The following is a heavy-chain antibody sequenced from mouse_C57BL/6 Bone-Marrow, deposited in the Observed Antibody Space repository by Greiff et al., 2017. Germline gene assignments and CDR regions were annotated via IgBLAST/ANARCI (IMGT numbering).Heavy chain of an antibody. CDR2: IDPSDSYT. CDR3: HYGSPWFAY. J-gene: IGHJ3*01. Sequence: QVQLQQPGAELVRPGTSVKLSCKASGYTFTSYWMHWVKQRPGQGLEWIGVIDPSDSYTNYNQKFKGKATLTVDTSSSTAYMQLSSLTSEDSAVYYCHYGSPWFAYWGQGTLVTVSA. D-gene: IGHD2-1*01. V-gene: IGHV1-59*01. CDR1: GYTFTSYW.